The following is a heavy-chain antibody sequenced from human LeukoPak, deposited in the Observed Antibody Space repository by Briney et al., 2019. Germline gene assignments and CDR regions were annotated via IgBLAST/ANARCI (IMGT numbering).Heavy chain of an antibody. Sequence: SETLSLTCTVSGYSISSGYYWGWIRQPPGKGLEWIGSIYHSGSTYYNPSLKSRVTISVDTSKNQFSLKLSSVTAADTAVYYCARGVVVTASYNWFDPWGQGTQVTVSS. V-gene: IGHV4-38-2*02. J-gene: IGHJ5*02. CDR2: IYHSGST. CDR1: GYSISSGYY. CDR3: ARGVVVTASYNWFDP. D-gene: IGHD2-21*02.